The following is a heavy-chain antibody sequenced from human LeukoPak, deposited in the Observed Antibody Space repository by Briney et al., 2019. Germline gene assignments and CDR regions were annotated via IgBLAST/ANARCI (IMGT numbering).Heavy chain of an antibody. J-gene: IGHJ4*02. V-gene: IGHV4-4*09. CDR3: ATHTRGHSYGPFDS. CDR1: GGSISSYY. D-gene: IGHD5-18*01. Sequence: SETLSLTCTVSGGSISSYYWSWIRQPPGKGLEWIGYIYTSGSTNYNPSLKSRVTIVVDTSKKQFSLNLTSVTAADAAVYYCATHTRGHSYGPFDSWGQGTLVTVSS. CDR2: IYTSGST.